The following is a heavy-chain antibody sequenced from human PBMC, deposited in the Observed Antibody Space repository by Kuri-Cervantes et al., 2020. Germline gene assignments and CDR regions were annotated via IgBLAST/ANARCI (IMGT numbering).Heavy chain of an antibody. V-gene: IGHV1-8*01. J-gene: IGHJ6*02. Sequence: ASVQVSCKASGYTFTSYDINWVRQATGQGLEWMGWMNPNSGNTGYAQKFQGRVTMTRNTSISTAYMELSSLRSEDTAVYYCARGLSFDKQKTAYDMDVWGQGTTVTVSS. CDR3: ARGLSFDKQKTAYDMDV. D-gene: IGHD3-9*01. CDR1: GYTFTSYD. CDR2: MNPNSGNT.